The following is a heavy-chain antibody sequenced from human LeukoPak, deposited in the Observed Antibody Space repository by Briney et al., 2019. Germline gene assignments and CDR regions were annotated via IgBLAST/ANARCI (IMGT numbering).Heavy chain of an antibody. V-gene: IGHV1-69*04. CDR2: IIPILGIA. D-gene: IGHD3-16*01. Sequence: SVKVSCKASGGTFSSYAISWVRQAPGQGLEWMGRIIPILGIANYAQKFQGRVTITADKSTSTAYMELSSLRSEDTAVYYCARVADYVWGSPVDYWGQGTLVTVSS. J-gene: IGHJ4*02. CDR1: GGTFSSYA. CDR3: ARVADYVWGSPVDY.